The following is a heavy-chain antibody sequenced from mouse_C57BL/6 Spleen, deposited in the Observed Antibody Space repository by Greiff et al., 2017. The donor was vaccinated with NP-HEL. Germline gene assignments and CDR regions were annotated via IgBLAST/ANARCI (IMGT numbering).Heavy chain of an antibody. CDR1: GYTFTSYG. CDR3: ARADTVVAQWYFDV. D-gene: IGHD1-1*01. CDR2: IYPRSGNT. J-gene: IGHJ1*03. V-gene: IGHV1-81*01. Sequence: QVQLQQSGAELARPGASVKLSCKASGYTFTSYGISWVKQRTGQGLEWIGEIYPRSGNTYYNETFKGKATLTADKSSSTAYMELRSLTSEDSAVYFCARADTVVAQWYFDVWGTGTPVTVSS.